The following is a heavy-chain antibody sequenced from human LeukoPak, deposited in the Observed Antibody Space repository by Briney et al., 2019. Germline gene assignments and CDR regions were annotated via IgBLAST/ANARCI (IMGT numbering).Heavy chain of an antibody. Sequence: ASVKVSCKASGYTFTSYDINWVRQATGQGLEWMGWMNPNSGNTGYAQKFQGRVTITRNTSISTAYMELSSLRSEDTAVYYCARVPYCSSTSCYRDGVDYWGQGTLVTVSS. CDR2: MNPNSGNT. V-gene: IGHV1-8*03. J-gene: IGHJ4*02. D-gene: IGHD2-2*01. CDR3: ARVPYCSSTSCYRDGVDY. CDR1: GYTFTSYD.